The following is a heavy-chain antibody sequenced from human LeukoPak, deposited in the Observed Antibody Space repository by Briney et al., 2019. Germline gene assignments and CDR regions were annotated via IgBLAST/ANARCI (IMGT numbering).Heavy chain of an antibody. V-gene: IGHV3-53*01. Sequence: PGGSLRLSCAASGFTVSSNYMNWVRQAPGKGLDWVSIIYSSGNTYYADSVRGRFTISRDDSKNTLYLQMSSLRAEDTAVYYCARGLGDHYSSKHWYYFDYWGQGTLVTVSS. J-gene: IGHJ4*02. CDR2: IYSSGNT. CDR1: GFTVSSNY. D-gene: IGHD6-13*01. CDR3: ARGLGDHYSSKHWYYFDY.